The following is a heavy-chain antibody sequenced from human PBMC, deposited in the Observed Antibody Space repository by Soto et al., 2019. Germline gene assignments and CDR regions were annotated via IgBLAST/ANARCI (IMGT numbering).Heavy chain of an antibody. J-gene: IGHJ6*02. D-gene: IGHD2-2*02. V-gene: IGHV3-9*01. CDR1: GFGFDDFA. CDR2: ISWNSGSI. CDR3: AKADCSRSSCYMFYYGMDV. Sequence: GGSLRLSCAASGFGFDDFAMHWVRQAPGKGLEWVSGISWNSGSIGYADSMKGRFTISRDNAKNSLYLQMSSLRAEDTALYYCAKADCSRSSCYMFYYGMDVWGQGTTVTVSS.